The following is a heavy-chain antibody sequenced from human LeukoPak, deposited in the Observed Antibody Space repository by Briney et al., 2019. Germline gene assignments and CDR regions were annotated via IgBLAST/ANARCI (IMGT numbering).Heavy chain of an antibody. V-gene: IGHV3-23*01. Sequence: GASLRLSCAASGFTFSNYAMSWVRQAPGKGLEWVSSITGSGGSTYYADSVKGRFTISRDNSKNTLSLQMNSLRAEDTAFYYCAKRIPSQNPHYFDYWGQGTLVTVSS. CDR1: GFTFSNYA. CDR3: AKRIPSQNPHYFDY. CDR2: ITGSGGST. J-gene: IGHJ4*02. D-gene: IGHD2-21*01.